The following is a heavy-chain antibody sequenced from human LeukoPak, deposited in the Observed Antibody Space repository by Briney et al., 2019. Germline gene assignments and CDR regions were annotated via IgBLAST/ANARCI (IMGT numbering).Heavy chain of an antibody. CDR1: GYTFTSYY. CDR3: ARGRITMVLGVITPPHY. V-gene: IGHV1-46*01. D-gene: IGHD3-10*01. CDR2: INPSGGST. Sequence: GASVKVSCKASGYTFTSYYMHWVRQAPGQGLEWMRIINPSGGSTSYAQKFQGRVTMTRDTSTSTVYMELSSLRSEDTAVYYCARGRITMVLGVITPPHYWGQGTLVTVSS. J-gene: IGHJ4*02.